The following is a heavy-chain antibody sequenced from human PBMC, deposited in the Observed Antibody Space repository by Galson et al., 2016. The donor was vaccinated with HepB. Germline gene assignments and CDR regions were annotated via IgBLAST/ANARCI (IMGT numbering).Heavy chain of an antibody. CDR2: MFSSGNT. Sequence: SETLSLTCTVSDDSITGSRNYWGWIRQPPGKGLEWIGSMFSSGNTYSNPTRKNRVSMSVDTSGNQFFLKLASVTTADSAIYYCADHKGRNWFDPWGRGTLVTVSS. V-gene: IGHV4-39*01. CDR3: ADHKGRNWFDP. CDR1: DDSITGSRNY. J-gene: IGHJ5*02.